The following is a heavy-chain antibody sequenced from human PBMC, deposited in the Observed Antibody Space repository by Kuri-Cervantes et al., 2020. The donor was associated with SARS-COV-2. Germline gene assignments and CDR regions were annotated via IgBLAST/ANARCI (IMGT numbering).Heavy chain of an antibody. J-gene: IGHJ4*02. CDR1: GGTFSSYA. CDR2: IIPIFGTA. CDR3: ARARYSGRSHNNFDY. Sequence: SVKVSCKASGGTFSSYAISWVRQAPGQGLEWMGGIIPIFGTANYAQKFQGRVTITAGESTSTAYMELSSLRSEDTAVYYCARARYSGRSHNNFDYWGQGTLVTVSS. V-gene: IGHV1-69*13. D-gene: IGHD6-13*01.